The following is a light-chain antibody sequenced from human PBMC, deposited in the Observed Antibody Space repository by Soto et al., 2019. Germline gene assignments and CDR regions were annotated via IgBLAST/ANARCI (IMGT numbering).Light chain of an antibody. Sequence: QSVLTQPASVSGSPGQSITISCSGTSSDIGSYNHVAWYQPFPGKSPKLMIYAVSARPSGVSDRFSGSKSGITASLTISGLQTEDEADYYCISYTDRQSYLFGTGTKVTVL. V-gene: IGLV2-14*03. CDR1: SSDIGSYNH. J-gene: IGLJ1*01. CDR3: ISYTDRQSYL. CDR2: AVS.